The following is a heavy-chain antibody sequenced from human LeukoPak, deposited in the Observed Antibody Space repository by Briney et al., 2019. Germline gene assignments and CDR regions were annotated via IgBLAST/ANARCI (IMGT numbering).Heavy chain of an antibody. V-gene: IGHV4-39*07. D-gene: IGHD5-12*01. Sequence: SSETLSLTCTVSGGSISSSSYYWGWIRQPPGKGLEWIGSIYYSGSTYYNPSLKSRVTISVDTSKNQFSLKLSSVTAADTAVYYCARGNIVATIFGPAEFDYWGQGTLVTVSS. CDR3: ARGNIVATIFGPAEFDY. J-gene: IGHJ4*02. CDR1: GGSISSSSYY. CDR2: IYYSGST.